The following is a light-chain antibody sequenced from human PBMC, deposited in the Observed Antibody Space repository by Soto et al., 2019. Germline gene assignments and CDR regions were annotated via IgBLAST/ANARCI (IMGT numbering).Light chain of an antibody. J-gene: IGKJ1*01. CDR2: GAS. V-gene: IGKV3-20*01. Sequence: EIFFTQSPDTLSLSPGERSTLSCRASQSVSSYLAWYQQKPGQAPRLLIYGASNRATGIPDRLSGSGSRTDFTITISRLEPEYVAVYYCQQYGSSGTFGQGTKVDI. CDR3: QQYGSSGT. CDR1: QSVSSY.